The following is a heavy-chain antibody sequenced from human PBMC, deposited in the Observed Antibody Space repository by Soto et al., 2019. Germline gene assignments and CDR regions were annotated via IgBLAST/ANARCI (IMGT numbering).Heavy chain of an antibody. CDR1: GFTFSSYA. D-gene: IGHD2-15*01. CDR2: ISYDGSNK. Sequence: QVQLVESGGGVVQPGRSLRLSCAASGFTFSSYAVHWVRQAPGKGLEWVAVISYDGSNKYYADSVKGRFTISRDNSKNTLYLQMNSLRAEDTAVYYCARDTRGAFDYWGQGTLVTVSS. CDR3: ARDTRGAFDY. V-gene: IGHV3-30-3*01. J-gene: IGHJ4*02.